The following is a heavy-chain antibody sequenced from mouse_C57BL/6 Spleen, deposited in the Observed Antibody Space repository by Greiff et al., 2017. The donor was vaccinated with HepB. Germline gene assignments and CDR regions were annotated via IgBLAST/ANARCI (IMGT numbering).Heavy chain of an antibody. Sequence: EVQLQESGAELVRPGASVKLSCTASGFNIKDDYMHWVKQRPEQGLEWIGWIDPENGDTEYASKFQGKATITADTSSNTAYLQLSSLTSEDTAVYYCTQANYYGSSYGYWGQGTTLTVSS. CDR3: TQANYYGSSYGY. J-gene: IGHJ2*01. D-gene: IGHD1-1*01. CDR2: IDPENGDT. V-gene: IGHV14-4*01. CDR1: GFNIKDDY.